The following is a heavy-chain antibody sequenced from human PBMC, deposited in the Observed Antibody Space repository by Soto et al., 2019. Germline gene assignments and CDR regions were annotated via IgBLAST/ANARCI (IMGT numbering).Heavy chain of an antibody. Sequence: GGSLRLSCAASGFTFSSYSMNWVRQAPGKGLEWVSSISSSSSYIYYADSVKGRFTISRDNAKNSLYLQMNSLRAEDTAVYYCASARTGYSSSWTPNWFDPWGQGTLVTVSS. J-gene: IGHJ5*02. CDR3: ASARTGYSSSWTPNWFDP. D-gene: IGHD6-13*01. V-gene: IGHV3-21*01. CDR2: ISSSSSYI. CDR1: GFTFSSYS.